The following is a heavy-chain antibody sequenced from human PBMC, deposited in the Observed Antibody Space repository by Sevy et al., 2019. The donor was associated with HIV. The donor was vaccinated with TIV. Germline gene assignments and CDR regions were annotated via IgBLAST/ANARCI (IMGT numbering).Heavy chain of an antibody. V-gene: IGHV3-9*01. J-gene: IGHJ4*02. D-gene: IGHD6-13*01. CDR3: AKDIFRVGIAAAGTNFDY. Sequence: SLRLSCAASGFTFDDYAMHWVRQAPGKGLEWVSGISWNSGSIGYADSVKGRFTISRDNAKNSLYLQMNSLRAEDTALYYCAKDIFRVGIAAAGTNFDYWGQGTLVTVSS. CDR1: GFTFDDYA. CDR2: ISWNSGSI.